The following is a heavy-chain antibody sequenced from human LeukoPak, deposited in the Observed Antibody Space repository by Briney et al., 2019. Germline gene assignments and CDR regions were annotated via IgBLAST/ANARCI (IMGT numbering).Heavy chain of an antibody. D-gene: IGHD6-13*01. Sequence: GGSLRLSCAASGFTFSSYSMNWVRQAPGKGLEWVSSISSSSSYIYYADSVKGRFTISRDNAKNSLYLQMNSLRAEDTAVYYCASTRSTSLRIAAAGTSWFDPWGQGTLVTVSS. J-gene: IGHJ5*02. V-gene: IGHV3-21*01. CDR1: GFTFSSYS. CDR2: ISSSSSYI. CDR3: ASTRSTSLRIAAAGTSWFDP.